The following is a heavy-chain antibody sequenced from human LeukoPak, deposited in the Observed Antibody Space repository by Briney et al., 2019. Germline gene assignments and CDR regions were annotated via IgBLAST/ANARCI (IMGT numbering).Heavy chain of an antibody. Sequence: SQTLSLTCTVSGGSISSGSYYWSWIRQPAGKGLEWIGRIYTSGSTNYNPSLKSRVTLSVDTSKNHFSLKLSSVTAADTAVYYCARTYQDYYDSSGYYFDYWGQGTLVTVSS. CDR2: IYTSGST. J-gene: IGHJ4*02. CDR3: ARTYQDYYDSSGYYFDY. D-gene: IGHD3-22*01. V-gene: IGHV4-61*02. CDR1: GGSISSGSYY.